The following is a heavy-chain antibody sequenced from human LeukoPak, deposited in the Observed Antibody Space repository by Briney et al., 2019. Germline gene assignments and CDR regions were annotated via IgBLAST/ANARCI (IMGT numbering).Heavy chain of an antibody. J-gene: IGHJ4*02. CDR2: IRSGGGSS. CDR1: GFTFSSHD. CDR3: AKGPPFSSSWYFDY. V-gene: IGHV3-23*01. D-gene: IGHD6-13*01. Sequence: GGSLRLSCAASGFTFSSHDMSWVRQAPGKGLEWVSAIRSGGGSSFYADSVKGRFTISGDNPKNTLYLQMNSLRAEDTAVYYCAKGPPFSSSWYFDYWAQGTLVTVSS.